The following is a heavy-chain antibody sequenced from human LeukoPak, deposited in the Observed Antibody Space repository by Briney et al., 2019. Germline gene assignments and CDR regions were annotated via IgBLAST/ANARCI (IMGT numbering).Heavy chain of an antibody. V-gene: IGHV3-33*01. CDR2: IWYDGSNK. D-gene: IGHD3-10*01. CDR1: GFTFSNYG. CDR3: ARDYGSGSYEVDY. J-gene: IGHJ4*02. Sequence: QSGGSLRLSCAASGFTFSNYGMHWVRQAPGKGLEWVAVIWYDGSNKYYADSVKGRFTISRDNSKNTLYLQMNSLRAEDTAVYYCARDYGSGSYEVDYWGQGTLVTVSS.